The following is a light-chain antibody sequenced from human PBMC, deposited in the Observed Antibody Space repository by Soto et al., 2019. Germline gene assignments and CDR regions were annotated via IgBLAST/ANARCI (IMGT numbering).Light chain of an antibody. Sequence: EIVMTQSPATLSVSPGERATHTCRASQSVSSNLAWYQQKPGQAPRLLIYGASTRATGVPARFSGSGSGTEFTLTISSLQSEDFAVYYRQQYNNWPWTFGQGTKVEIK. V-gene: IGKV3-15*01. CDR1: QSVSSN. CDR2: GAS. CDR3: QQYNNWPWT. J-gene: IGKJ1*01.